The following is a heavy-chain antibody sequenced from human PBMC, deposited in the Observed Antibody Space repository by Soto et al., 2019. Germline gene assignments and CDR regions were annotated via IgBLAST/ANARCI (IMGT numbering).Heavy chain of an antibody. CDR3: AKKGGPACSGWYIDY. CDR2: ISGSAGDT. Sequence: TGGSLRLSCAASGFTFSSYAMSWVRQAPGKGLEWVSAISGSAGDTYNADSVKGRFTISRDNSKNTLYLQMNSLRAEDTAVYYCAKKGGPACSGWYIDYWGQVTLVTVSS. CDR1: GFTFSSYA. J-gene: IGHJ4*02. V-gene: IGHV3-23*01. D-gene: IGHD6-19*01.